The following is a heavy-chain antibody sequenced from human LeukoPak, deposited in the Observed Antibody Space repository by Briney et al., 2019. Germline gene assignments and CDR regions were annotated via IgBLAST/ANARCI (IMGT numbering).Heavy chain of an antibody. CDR3: AREFRWSFDH. V-gene: IGHV3-48*02. J-gene: IGHJ4*02. CDR2: ISSGDGAT. D-gene: IGHD6-13*01. CDR1: GFTFSNYA. Sequence: PGGSLRLSCAASGFTFSNYAMSWVRQAPGKGLEWISFISSGDGATYYADSVKGRFTISRDNVKKSVFLQVNSLRDEDTAVYYCAREFRWSFDHWGQGTLVTVSS.